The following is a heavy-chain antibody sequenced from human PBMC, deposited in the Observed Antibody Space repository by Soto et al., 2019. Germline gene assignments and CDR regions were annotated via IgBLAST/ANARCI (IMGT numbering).Heavy chain of an antibody. Sequence: SETLSLTCTVFGGSISSSSYYRGWIRQPPGKGLEWIGSIYYSGSTYYNPSLKSRVTISVDTSKNQFSLKLSSVTAADTAVYYCASPKIAFYNWFDPWGQGTLVTVSS. CDR1: GGSISSSSYY. CDR2: IYYSGST. V-gene: IGHV4-39*01. CDR3: ASPKIAFYNWFDP. J-gene: IGHJ5*02. D-gene: IGHD3-3*02.